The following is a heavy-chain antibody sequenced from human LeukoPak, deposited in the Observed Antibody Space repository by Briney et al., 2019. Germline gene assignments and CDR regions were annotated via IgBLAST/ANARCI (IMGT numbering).Heavy chain of an antibody. CDR2: ISSSGSTI. D-gene: IGHD3-22*01. CDR3: ARGVVAVLYY. Sequence: PGGSLRLSCAASGFTFSSYEMNWVRQAPGKGLEWVSYISSSGSTIYYADSVKGRFTISRDNAKNSLYLQMNGLRAEDTAVYYCARGVVAVLYYWGQGTLVTVSS. J-gene: IGHJ4*02. CDR1: GFTFSSYE. V-gene: IGHV3-48*03.